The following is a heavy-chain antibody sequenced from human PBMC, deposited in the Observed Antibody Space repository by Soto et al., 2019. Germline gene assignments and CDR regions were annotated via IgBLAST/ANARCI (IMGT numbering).Heavy chain of an antibody. V-gene: IGHV3-48*02. D-gene: IGHD3-3*01. J-gene: IGHJ4*02. CDR1: GFTFSSYS. CDR3: ARDARVSKYATDFRY. Sequence: GGSLRLSCAASGFTFSSYSMNWVRQAPGKGLEWVSYISSSSSTIYYADSVKGRFTISRDNAKNSLYLQMNSLRDEDTAVYYCARDARVSKYATDFRYWGRGTLCTVSS. CDR2: ISSSSSTI.